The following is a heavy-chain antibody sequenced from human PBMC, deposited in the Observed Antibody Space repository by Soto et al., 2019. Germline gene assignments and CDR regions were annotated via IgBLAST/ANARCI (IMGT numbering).Heavy chain of an antibody. CDR2: IYYSGST. J-gene: IGHJ4*02. CDR3: ARLSTYYDILTGYYEGSYFDY. V-gene: IGHV4-59*08. CDR1: GGSISSYY. Sequence: PSETLSLTCTVSGGSISSYYWSWIRQPPGKGLEWFGYIYYSGSTNYNPSLKSRVTISVDTSKNQFSLKLSSVTAADTAVYYCARLSTYYDILTGYYEGSYFDYWGQGTLVTVSS. D-gene: IGHD3-9*01.